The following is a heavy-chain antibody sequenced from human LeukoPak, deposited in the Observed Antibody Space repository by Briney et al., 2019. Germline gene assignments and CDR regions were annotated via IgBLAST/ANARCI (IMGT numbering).Heavy chain of an antibody. J-gene: IGHJ4*02. Sequence: SETLSLTCTVSGGSISSSSYYWGWIRQPPGKGLEWIGSIYYSGSTYYNPSLKSRVTISVDTSKNQFSLKLSSVTAADTAVYYCARDAIVAAVDYWGQGTLVTVSS. CDR3: ARDAIVAAVDY. CDR1: GGSISSSSYY. CDR2: IYYSGST. V-gene: IGHV4-39*07. D-gene: IGHD6-13*01.